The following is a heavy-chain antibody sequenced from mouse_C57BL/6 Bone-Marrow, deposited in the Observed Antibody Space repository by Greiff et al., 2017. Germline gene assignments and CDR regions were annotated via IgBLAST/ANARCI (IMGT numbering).Heavy chain of an antibody. CDR2: ISDGGSYT. V-gene: IGHV5-4*03. CDR3: ERQAIYDGYYVVDY. J-gene: IGHJ2*01. CDR1: GFTFSSYA. Sequence: DVKLVESGGGLVKPGGSLKLSCAASGFTFSSYAMSWVRQTPEKRLEWVATISDGGSYTYYPDNVKGRFTISRDNAKNNLYLQMSHLKSEDTAMYYCERQAIYDGYYVVDYWGQGTTLTVSS. D-gene: IGHD2-3*01.